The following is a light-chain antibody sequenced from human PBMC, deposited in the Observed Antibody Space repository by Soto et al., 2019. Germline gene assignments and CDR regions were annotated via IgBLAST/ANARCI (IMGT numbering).Light chain of an antibody. J-gene: IGKJ4*01. Sequence: DIQVTQYPSTLSASVGDRVTITCEASQSISSSLAWYHQRPGKAPKILIYHASSLETGVPSRFSGSGSGTEFTLTISSLQPDDFATYYCQQYNSYSPLTSGGGTKVDIK. CDR3: QQYNSYSPLT. CDR2: HAS. V-gene: IGKV1-5*01. CDR1: QSISSS.